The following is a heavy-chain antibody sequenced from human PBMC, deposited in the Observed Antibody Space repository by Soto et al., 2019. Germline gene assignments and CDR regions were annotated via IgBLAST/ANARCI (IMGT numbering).Heavy chain of an antibody. D-gene: IGHD3-10*02. Sequence: PSETLSLTCTVSGGSVSSGSYYWSWIRQPPGKGLEGIGYIYYSGSTNYNPSLKSRVTISVDTSKNQVSLKLSPVTAADTAGYYSEREYLCNALGIWGQGTLLSVSS. V-gene: IGHV4-61*01. CDR1: GGSVSSGSYY. CDR2: IYYSGST. J-gene: IGHJ3*02. CDR3: EREYLCNALGI.